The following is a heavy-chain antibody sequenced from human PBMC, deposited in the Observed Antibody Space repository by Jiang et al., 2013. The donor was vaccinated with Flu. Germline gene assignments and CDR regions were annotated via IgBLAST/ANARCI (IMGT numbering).Heavy chain of an antibody. CDR2: IIPILGIA. V-gene: IGHV1-69*04. CDR3: ARGGTYYDSSGYFGLGAFDY. Sequence: GAEVKKPGSSVKVSCKASGGTFSSYAISWVRQAPGQGLEWMGRIIPILGIANYAQKFQGRVTITADKSTSTAYMELSSLRSEDTAVYYCARGGTYYDSSGYFGLGAFDYWGQGTLVTVSS. D-gene: IGHD3-22*01. CDR1: GGTFSSYA. J-gene: IGHJ4*02.